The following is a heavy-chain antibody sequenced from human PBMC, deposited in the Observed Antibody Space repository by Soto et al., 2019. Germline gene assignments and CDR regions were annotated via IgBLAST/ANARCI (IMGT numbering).Heavy chain of an antibody. CDR3: ASDPANYASSPY. CDR2: ISSSSSYI. V-gene: IGHV3-21*01. Sequence: WGSLRLSCAASGFTFSSYSMNWVRQAPGKGLEWVSSISSSSSYIYYADSVKGRFTISRDNAKNSLYLQMNSLRAEDTAVYYCASDPANYASSPYWGQGTLVTVSS. J-gene: IGHJ4*02. CDR1: GFTFSSYS. D-gene: IGHD3-22*01.